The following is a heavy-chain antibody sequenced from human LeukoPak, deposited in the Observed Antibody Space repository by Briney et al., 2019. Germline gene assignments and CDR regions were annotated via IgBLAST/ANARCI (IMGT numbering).Heavy chain of an antibody. CDR1: GFTFSTYG. CDR3: ARNSGWFRFDY. V-gene: IGHV3-30*03. Sequence: GGSLRLSCAASGFTFSTYGMHWVRQAPGKGLEWVAVISYDGSSKFYTDSVKGRFTISRDNAKNSLYLQMNSLRAEDTAVYYCARNSGWFRFDYWGQGTLVTVSS. J-gene: IGHJ4*02. CDR2: ISYDGSSK. D-gene: IGHD6-19*01.